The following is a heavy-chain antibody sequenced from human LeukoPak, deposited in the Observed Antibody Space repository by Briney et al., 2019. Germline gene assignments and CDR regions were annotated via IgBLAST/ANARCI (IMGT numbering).Heavy chain of an antibody. CDR1: GFTFTSSA. D-gene: IGHD3-22*01. CDR2: IVVGSGNT. CDR3: AADRYDSSGYYHFDY. J-gene: IGHJ4*02. Sequence: ASVKVSCKASGFTFTSSAMQWVRQARGQRLEWIGWIVVGSGNTNYAQKFQERVTITRDMSTSTAYMELSSLRSEDTAVYYCAADRYDSSGYYHFDYWGQGTPVTVSS. V-gene: IGHV1-58*02.